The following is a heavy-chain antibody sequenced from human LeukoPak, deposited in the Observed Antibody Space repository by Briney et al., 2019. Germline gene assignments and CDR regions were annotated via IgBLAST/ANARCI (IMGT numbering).Heavy chain of an antibody. Sequence: GESLKISCQASGYNFTTSWIAWVRQMPGKGLEWMGIIYPGDSETKYSPSFRGQVIIAVDRSVTTAYLQWSSLKASDTAMYYCARLGGSPSWFDYWGQGTLVTVSS. CDR2: IYPGDSET. J-gene: IGHJ4*02. CDR1: GYNFTTSW. CDR3: ARLGGSPSWFDY. V-gene: IGHV5-51*01.